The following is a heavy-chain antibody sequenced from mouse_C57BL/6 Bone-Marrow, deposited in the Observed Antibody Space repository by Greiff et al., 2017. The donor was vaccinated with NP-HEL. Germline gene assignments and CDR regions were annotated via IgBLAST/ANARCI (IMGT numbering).Heavy chain of an antibody. J-gene: IGHJ4*01. CDR3: ARGYDGYYGGAMDY. D-gene: IGHD2-3*01. Sequence: QVQLQQSGPELVKPGASVKLSCKASGYTFTSYDINWVKQRPGQGLEWIGWIYPRDGSTKYNEKFKGKATFTVDTSSSTAYMELHSLTSEDSAVYFCARGYDGYYGGAMDYWGQGTSVTVSS. V-gene: IGHV1-85*01. CDR2: IYPRDGST. CDR1: GYTFTSYD.